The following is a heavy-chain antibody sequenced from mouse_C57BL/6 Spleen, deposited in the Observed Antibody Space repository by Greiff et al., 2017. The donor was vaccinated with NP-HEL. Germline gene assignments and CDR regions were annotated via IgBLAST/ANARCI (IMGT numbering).Heavy chain of an antibody. J-gene: IGHJ4*01. D-gene: IGHD2-3*01. Sequence: EVKLVESGGGLVKPGGSLKLSCAASGFTFSDYGMHWVRQAPETGLEWVAYISSGSSTIYYADTVKGRFTISRDNAKNTLFLQMTSLRSEDTAMYYCARRDDGYAMDYWGQGTSVTVSS. CDR1: GFTFSDYG. CDR3: ARRDDGYAMDY. V-gene: IGHV5-17*01. CDR2: ISSGSSTI.